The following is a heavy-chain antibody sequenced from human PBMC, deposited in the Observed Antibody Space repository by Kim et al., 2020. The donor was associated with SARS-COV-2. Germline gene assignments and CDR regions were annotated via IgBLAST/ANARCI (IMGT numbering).Heavy chain of an antibody. CDR2: INPSGGST. J-gene: IGHJ6*02. V-gene: IGHV1-46*01. CDR1: GYTFTSYY. D-gene: IGHD2-2*01. Sequence: ASVKVSCKASGYTFTSYYMHWVRQAPGQGLEWMGIINPSGGSTSYAQKFQGRVTMTRDTSTSTVYMELSSLRSEDTAMYYCARDRTNTSRYDDYYYGMDVWGQGTTVTVAS. CDR3: ARDRTNTSRYDDYYYGMDV.